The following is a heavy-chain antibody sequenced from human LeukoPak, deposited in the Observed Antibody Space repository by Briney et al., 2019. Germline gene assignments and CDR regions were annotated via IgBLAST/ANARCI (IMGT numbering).Heavy chain of an antibody. CDR3: ARGATKSRFLEWLGVPSEPHNWFDP. Sequence: SETLSLTCTVSGGSISSGDYYWSWIRQPPGKGLEWIGYIYYSGSTYYNPSLKSRVTISVDTSKNQFSLKLSSVTAADTAVYYCARGATKSRFLEWLGVPSEPHNWFDPWGQGTLVTVSS. D-gene: IGHD3-3*01. CDR1: GGSISSGDYY. CDR2: IYYSGST. J-gene: IGHJ5*02. V-gene: IGHV4-30-4*08.